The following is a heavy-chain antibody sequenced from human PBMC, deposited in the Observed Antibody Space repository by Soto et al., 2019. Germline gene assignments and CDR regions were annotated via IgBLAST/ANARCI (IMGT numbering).Heavy chain of an antibody. J-gene: IGHJ6*02. CDR2: IYPGDSDT. CDR1: GYSFTSYW. Sequence: ESLKISCKGSGYSFTSYWIGWVRQMPGKGLEWMGIIYPGDSDTRYSPSFQGQVTISADKSISTAYLQWSSLKASDTAMYYCASRGSAAAGTSDGMDVWGQGTTVTVSS. V-gene: IGHV5-51*01. D-gene: IGHD6-13*01. CDR3: ASRGSAAAGTSDGMDV.